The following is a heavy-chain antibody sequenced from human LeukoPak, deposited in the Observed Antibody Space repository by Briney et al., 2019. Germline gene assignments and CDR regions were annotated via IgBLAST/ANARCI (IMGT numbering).Heavy chain of an antibody. Sequence: GGSLRLSCAASGFTFSSYGMSWVRQAPGKGLEWVANIKQDGSEKYYVDSVKGRFTISRDNAKNSLYLQMNSLRAEDTAVYYCARDGVAGYVYYYYYYMDVWGKGTTVTVSS. CDR3: ARDGVAGYVYYYYYYMDV. J-gene: IGHJ6*03. CDR1: GFTFSSYG. V-gene: IGHV3-7*01. CDR2: IKQDGSEK. D-gene: IGHD6-19*01.